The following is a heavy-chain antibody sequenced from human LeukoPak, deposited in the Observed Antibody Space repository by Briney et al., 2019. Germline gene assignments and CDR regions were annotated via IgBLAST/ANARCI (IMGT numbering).Heavy chain of an antibody. CDR3: AKQMPYYDILAGYFAY. J-gene: IGHJ4*02. CDR1: GVTFSSYA. CDR2: ISGSGGST. Sequence: GGSLRLSCAASGVTFSSYAMSWVRQAPGKGLEGVSTISGSGGSTYYADSVKGRFTFSRDNSKNTVYLQMNSLRAEDTAVYYCAKQMPYYDILAGYFAYWGQGTLVTVSS. V-gene: IGHV3-23*01. D-gene: IGHD3-9*01.